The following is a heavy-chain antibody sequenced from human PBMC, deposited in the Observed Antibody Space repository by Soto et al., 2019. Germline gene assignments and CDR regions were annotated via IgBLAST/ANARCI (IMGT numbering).Heavy chain of an antibody. D-gene: IGHD3-10*01. J-gene: IGHJ4*02. CDR2: IYHSGNT. CDR1: GGSISSSNW. CDR3: ARRWGEGRVDY. V-gene: IGHV4-4*02. Sequence: QVQLQESGPGLVKPSGTLSLTCAVSGGSISSSNWWSWVRQPPGKGLEWIGEIYHSGNTNYNPSLKXRXTXAXNKSRNQFSLKLSSVTAADTAVYYCARRWGEGRVDYWGQGTLVTVSS.